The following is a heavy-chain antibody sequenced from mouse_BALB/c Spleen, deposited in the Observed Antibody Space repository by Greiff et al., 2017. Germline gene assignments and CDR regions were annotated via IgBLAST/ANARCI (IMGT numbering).Heavy chain of an antibody. D-gene: IGHD2-12*01. J-gene: IGHJ4*01. CDR2: ISDGGSYT. Sequence: EVMLVESGGGLVKPGGSLKLSCAASGFTFSDYYMYWVRQTPEKRLEWVATISDGGSYTYYPDSVKGRFTISRDNAKNNLYLQMSSLKSEDTAMYYCARDGLRRAMDYWGQGTSVTVSS. V-gene: IGHV5-4*02. CDR1: GFTFSDYY. CDR3: ARDGLRRAMDY.